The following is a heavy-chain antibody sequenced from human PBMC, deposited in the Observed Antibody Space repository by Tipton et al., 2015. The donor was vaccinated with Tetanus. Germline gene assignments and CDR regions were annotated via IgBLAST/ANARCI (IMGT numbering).Heavy chain of an antibody. J-gene: IGHJ4*02. CDR1: GDSISSNY. CDR3: VRAPYSSSGKFYFDY. Sequence: TLSLTCTVSGDSISSNYWSWIRQPPGKGLEWVGYIYHTGGSYYNPSLKSRVSMSVDLSKYQFSLILSSVTAADTAVYYCVRAPYSSSGKFYFDYWGQGTLVTVSS. V-gene: IGHV4-59*12. D-gene: IGHD6-6*01. CDR2: IYHTGGS.